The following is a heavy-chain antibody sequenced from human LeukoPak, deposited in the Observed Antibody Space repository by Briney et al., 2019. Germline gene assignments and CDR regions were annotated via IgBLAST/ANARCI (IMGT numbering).Heavy chain of an antibody. D-gene: IGHD1-1*01. CDR1: GGSISSYY. Sequence: SETLSLTCTVSGGSISSYYWSWIRQPPGKGLEWIGSIYHSGSTYYNPSLKSRVTISVDTSKNQFSLNLSSVTATDTAVYFCATTYFWGQGILVTVSS. J-gene: IGHJ4*02. V-gene: IGHV4-59*04. CDR3: ATTYF. CDR2: IYHSGST.